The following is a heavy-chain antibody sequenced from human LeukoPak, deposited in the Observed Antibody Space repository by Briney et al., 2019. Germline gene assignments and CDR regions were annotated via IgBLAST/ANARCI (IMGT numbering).Heavy chain of an antibody. CDR3: ARGQYVAAVKDY. D-gene: IGHD6-25*01. CDR2: INSDGSST. V-gene: IGHV3-74*01. Sequence: PGGSLRLSCAASGFTFSSYWMHWVRQAPGKGLVWVSRINSDGSSTSYADSVKGRFTISRDNSKSTLYLQANSLRDEDTALFYCARGQYVAAVKDYWGQGTLVTVSS. J-gene: IGHJ4*02. CDR1: GFTFSSYW.